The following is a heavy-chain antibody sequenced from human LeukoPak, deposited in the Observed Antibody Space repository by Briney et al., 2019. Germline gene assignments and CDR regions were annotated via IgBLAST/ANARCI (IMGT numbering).Heavy chain of an antibody. CDR1: GGTFSSYA. V-gene: IGHV1-69*01. CDR2: IIPIFGTA. CDR3: ARDYPIVVVPAARAGNWFDP. Sequence: AASVKVSCKASGGTFSSYAISWVLQAPGQGLEWMGGIIPIFGTANYAQKFQGRVTITADESTSTAYMELSSLRSEDTAVYYCARDYPIVVVPAARAGNWFDPWGQGTLVTVSS. D-gene: IGHD2-2*01. J-gene: IGHJ5*02.